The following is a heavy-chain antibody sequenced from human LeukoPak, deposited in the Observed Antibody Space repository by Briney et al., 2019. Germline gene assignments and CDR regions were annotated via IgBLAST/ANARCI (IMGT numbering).Heavy chain of an antibody. CDR3: ARGGRSPPRP. V-gene: IGHV4-30-2*01. CDR1: GGSISSGGYS. D-gene: IGHD6-13*01. J-gene: IGHJ1*01. Sequence: SETLSLTCAVSGGSISSGGYSWSWIRQPPGKGLEWIGYIYHSGSTYYNPSLKSRVTISVDTSKNQFSLKLSSVTAADTAVYYCARGGRSPPRPWGQGTLVTVSS. CDR2: IYHSGST.